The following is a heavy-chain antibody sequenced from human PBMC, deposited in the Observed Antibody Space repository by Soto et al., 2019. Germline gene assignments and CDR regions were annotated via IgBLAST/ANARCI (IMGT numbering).Heavy chain of an antibody. CDR1: GFTFSSYA. D-gene: IGHD3-16*02. Sequence: GGSLRLSCAASGFTFSSYAMHWVRQAPGKGLEYVSAISSNGGSTYYANSVKGRFTISRDNSKNTLYLQMGSLRAEDMAVYYCARSRVGGVIVYYYFDYWGQGTLVTVSS. V-gene: IGHV3-64*01. J-gene: IGHJ4*02. CDR2: ISSNGGST. CDR3: ARSRVGGVIVYYYFDY.